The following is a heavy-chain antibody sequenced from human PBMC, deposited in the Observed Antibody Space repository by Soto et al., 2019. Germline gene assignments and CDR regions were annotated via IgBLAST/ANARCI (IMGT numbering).Heavy chain of an antibody. V-gene: IGHV3-74*01. J-gene: IGHJ4*02. CDR1: GFSFSYYW. Sequence: EVQLVESGGGLVQPGGSLRLSCAASGFSFSYYWMHWVRQAPGKGLVWVSRIASDGSSTSYADSVKGRFTISRDKAKNTLYLQMNSLRAEDTAVYYCARAVAAARPDYWGQGTLVTVSS. CDR3: ARAVAAARPDY. D-gene: IGHD6-6*01. CDR2: IASDGSST.